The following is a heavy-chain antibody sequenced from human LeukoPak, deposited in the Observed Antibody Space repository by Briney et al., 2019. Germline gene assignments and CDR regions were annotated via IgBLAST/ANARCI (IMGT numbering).Heavy chain of an antibody. CDR3: ARGGLAVDY. D-gene: IGHD2-21*01. V-gene: IGHV6-1*01. J-gene: IGHJ4*02. Sequence: SQTLSLTCAISGDSVSRTNIAWNWIRQSPSRGLEWLGRTYYRSKWYNDYAESVKSRITINPDTSKNQFSLQLNSVTPEDTAVYYCARGGLAVDYWGQGTLVTVSS. CDR2: TYYRSKWYN. CDR1: GDSVSRTNIA.